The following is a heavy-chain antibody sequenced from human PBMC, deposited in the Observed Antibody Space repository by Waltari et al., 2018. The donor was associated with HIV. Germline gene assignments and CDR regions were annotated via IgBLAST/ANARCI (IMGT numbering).Heavy chain of an antibody. CDR2: INSDGSST. J-gene: IGHJ6*02. CDR3: AREDESSYYYGMDV. V-gene: IGHV3-74*01. CDR1: GFTFSSYW. Sequence: EVQLVESGGGLVQPGGSLRLSCAASGFTFSSYWMHWVRQAPGKGLVWVSRINSDGSSTSYADSVKGRFTISRDNAKNTLYLQMNSLRAEDTAVYYCAREDESSYYYGMDVWGQGTTVTVSS.